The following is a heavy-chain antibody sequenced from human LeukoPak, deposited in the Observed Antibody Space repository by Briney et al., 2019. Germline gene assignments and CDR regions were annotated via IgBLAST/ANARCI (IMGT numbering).Heavy chain of an antibody. V-gene: IGHV3-21*04. CDR3: AKDNYYDSSGYYPDAFDI. J-gene: IGHJ3*02. D-gene: IGHD3-22*01. Sequence: PGGSLRLSCAASGFTFSSYSMNWVRQAPGKGLEWVSSISSSSSYIYYADSVKGRFTISRDNAKNSLYLQMNSLRAEDTAVYYCAKDNYYDSSGYYPDAFDIWGQGTMVTVSS. CDR2: ISSSSSYI. CDR1: GFTFSSYS.